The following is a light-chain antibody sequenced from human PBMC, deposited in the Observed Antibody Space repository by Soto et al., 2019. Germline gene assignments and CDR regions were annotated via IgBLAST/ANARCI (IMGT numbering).Light chain of an antibody. J-gene: IGKJ2*01. CDR1: QSISSY. Sequence: DIRMTQSPSSLSASVGDRVTITRRASQSISSYLNWYQQKPGKAPKLLIYAASSLQSGVPSRFSGSGSGTDFTLTISSLQPEDFATYYCQQSYSTPLVTFGQGTKLEIK. CDR3: QQSYSTPLVT. V-gene: IGKV1-39*01. CDR2: AAS.